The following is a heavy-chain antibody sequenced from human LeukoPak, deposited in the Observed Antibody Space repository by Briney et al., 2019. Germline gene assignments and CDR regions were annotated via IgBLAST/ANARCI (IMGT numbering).Heavy chain of an antibody. V-gene: IGHV4-59*12. CDR1: GGSISSYY. J-gene: IGHJ4*02. D-gene: IGHD1-26*01. Sequence: PSETLSLTCTVSGGSISSYYWSWIRQPPGKGLEWIGYIYYSGSTNYNPSLKSRVTISVDTSKNQFSLKLNSVTAADTAVYYCARGLVGATTPFDYWGQGTLVTVSS. CDR2: IYYSGST. CDR3: ARGLVGATTPFDY.